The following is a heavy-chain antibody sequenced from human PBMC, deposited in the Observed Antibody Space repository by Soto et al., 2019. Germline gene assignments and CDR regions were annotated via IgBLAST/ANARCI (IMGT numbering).Heavy chain of an antibody. J-gene: IGHJ6*02. CDR3: AKASTALVVHVYYFGMDF. V-gene: IGHV3-23*01. CDR2: MTGGGGAT. CDR1: GFTFSSAA. D-gene: IGHD5-18*01. Sequence: GSLRLSCAASGFTFSSAAMTWVRQAPGKGLEWVSAMTGGGGATYYADSVKGRFTISRDNSKNTLYLQMYSLRAEDTAVYYCAKASTALVVHVYYFGMDFWGQGTTVTVSS.